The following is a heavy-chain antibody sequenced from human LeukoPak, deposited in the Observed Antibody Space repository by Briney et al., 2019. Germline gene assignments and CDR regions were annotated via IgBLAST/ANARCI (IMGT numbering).Heavy chain of an antibody. CDR3: AKDRPKDYDSSGYYHFDY. CDR1: GFTFSSYA. Sequence: GGSLRLSCAASGFTFSSYAMHWVRQAPGKGLEWVAVISYDGSNKYYADSVKGRFTISRDNSKNTLYLQMNSLRAEDTAVYYCAKDRPKDYDSSGYYHFDYWGQGTLVTVSS. CDR2: ISYDGSNK. V-gene: IGHV3-30*04. D-gene: IGHD3-22*01. J-gene: IGHJ4*02.